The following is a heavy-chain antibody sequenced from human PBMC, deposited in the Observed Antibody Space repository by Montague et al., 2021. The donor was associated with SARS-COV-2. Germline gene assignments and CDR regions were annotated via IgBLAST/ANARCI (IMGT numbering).Heavy chain of an antibody. J-gene: IGHJ6*02. CDR3: AREGDIVVVPAAMHYYYGMDV. V-gene: IGHV3-21*01. D-gene: IGHD2-2*01. CDR2: ISSSSSYI. CDR1: GSTFSSYS. Sequence: SLRLSCAASGSTFSSYSMNWVRQAPGKGLEWVSSISSSSSYIYYADSVKGRFTISRDNAKNSLYLQMNSLRAEDTAVYYCAREGDIVVVPAAMHYYYGMDVWGQGTTVTVSS.